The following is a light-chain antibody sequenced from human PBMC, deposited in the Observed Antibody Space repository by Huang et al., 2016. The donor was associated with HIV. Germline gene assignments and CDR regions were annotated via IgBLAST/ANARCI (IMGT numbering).Light chain of an antibody. CDR3: QQSYSTPFT. CDR2: AAA. Sequence: DIQMTQSPSSLSASVGYRVTITCRASQSIRIYLNWYQQKPGKAPKLLIYAAASLQSGVPSRFSGSGSGTDFTLTISSLQPEDVATYYCQQSYSTPFTFGPGTKVDIK. J-gene: IGKJ3*01. CDR1: QSIRIY. V-gene: IGKV1-39*01.